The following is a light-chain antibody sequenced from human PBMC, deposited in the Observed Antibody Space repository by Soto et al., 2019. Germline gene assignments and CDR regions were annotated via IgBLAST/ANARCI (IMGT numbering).Light chain of an antibody. CDR2: AAP. CDR1: QGISSY. J-gene: IGKJ5*01. Sequence: DIQLTQSPSFLSASVGDRVTITCRASQGISSYLAWYQQKPGKAPKLLIYAAPTLQSGVPSRFSGSGSGTEFTLTISSLQPEDFATYYCQQLNSYPLTFGQGTRLEIK. V-gene: IGKV1-9*01. CDR3: QQLNSYPLT.